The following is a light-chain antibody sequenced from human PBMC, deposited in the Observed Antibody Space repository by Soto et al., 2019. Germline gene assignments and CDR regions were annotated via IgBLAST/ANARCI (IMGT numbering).Light chain of an antibody. J-gene: IGKJ1*01. Sequence: EIVLTQSPATLSLSPGERATLSCRASQSVSRFLAWYQQKPGQAPRLLIHDASNRATGIPARFSGSGSGTDFTLTISSLEPEDFAVYYCQQRSTWPTFGQGTKVDTK. V-gene: IGKV3-11*01. CDR2: DAS. CDR3: QQRSTWPT. CDR1: QSVSRF.